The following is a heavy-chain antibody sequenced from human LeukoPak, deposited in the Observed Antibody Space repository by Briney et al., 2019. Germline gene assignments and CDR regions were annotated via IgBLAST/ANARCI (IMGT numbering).Heavy chain of an antibody. J-gene: IGHJ4*02. CDR1: GFTFSSYA. V-gene: IGHV3-23*01. CDR2: ISGSGGST. Sequence: GGSLRLSCAASGFTFSSYAMSWVRQAPGKGLEWVSAISGSGGSTYYADSVKGRFTISRDNSKNTLYLQMNSLRAEDTAVYYCAIQGTRGYSYGYFDYWGQGTLVTVSS. CDR3: AIQGTRGYSYGYFDY. D-gene: IGHD5-18*01.